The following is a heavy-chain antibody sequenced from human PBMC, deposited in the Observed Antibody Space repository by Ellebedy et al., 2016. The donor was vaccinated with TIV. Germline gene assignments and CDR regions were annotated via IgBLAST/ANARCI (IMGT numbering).Heavy chain of an antibody. CDR2: INAGNGNT. Sequence: ASVKVSCKASGYTFTSYAMHWVRQAPGQRLEWMGWINAGNGNTKYSQKFQGRVTITRDTSASTAYMNLSSLRSEDTAVYHCARWFGELLYVRWFDSWGQGALVTVSS. CDR3: ARWFGELLYVRWFDS. D-gene: IGHD3-10*01. V-gene: IGHV1-3*01. CDR1: GYTFTSYA. J-gene: IGHJ5*01.